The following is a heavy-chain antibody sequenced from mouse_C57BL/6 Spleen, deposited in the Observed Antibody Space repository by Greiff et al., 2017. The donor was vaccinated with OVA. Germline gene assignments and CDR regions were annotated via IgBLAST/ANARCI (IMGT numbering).Heavy chain of an antibody. Sequence: EVQGVESGGGLVKPGGSLKLSCAASGFTFSDYGMHWVRQAPEKGLEWVAYISSGSSTIYYADTVKGRFTISRDNAKNTLFLQMTSLRSEDTAMYYCARSDYDGDAMDYWGQGTSVTVSS. CDR3: ARSDYDGDAMDY. CDR2: ISSGSSTI. V-gene: IGHV5-17*01. D-gene: IGHD2-4*01. CDR1: GFTFSDYG. J-gene: IGHJ4*01.